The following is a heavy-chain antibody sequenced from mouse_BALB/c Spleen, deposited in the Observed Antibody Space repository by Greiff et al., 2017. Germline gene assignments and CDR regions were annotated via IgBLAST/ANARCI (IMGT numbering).Heavy chain of an antibody. D-gene: IGHD2-2*01. J-gene: IGHJ2*01. Sequence: QVQLQQPGAELVMPGASVKMSCKASGYTFTDYWMHWVKQRPGQGLEWIGAIDTSDSYTSYNQKFKGKATLTVDESSSTAYMQLSSLTSEDSAVYYCAPLWLRRGFDYWGQGTTLTVSS. CDR2: IDTSDSYT. CDR1: GYTFTDYW. V-gene: IGHV1-69*01. CDR3: APLWLRRGFDY.